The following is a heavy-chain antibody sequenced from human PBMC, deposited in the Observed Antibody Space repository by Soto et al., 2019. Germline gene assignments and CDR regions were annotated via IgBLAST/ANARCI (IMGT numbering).Heavy chain of an antibody. Sequence: QVQLVQSGAEVKKPGSSVKVSCKASGGTFSSYVISWVRQAPGQGLEWMGGIIPIFGTVNYAQKFQGRVTFTPAESTTTAYMGLSSLRSEDTALYYCARGFDSAARDGFDIWGQGTMVTVSS. CDR1: GGTFSSYV. CDR2: IIPIFGTV. J-gene: IGHJ3*02. CDR3: ARGFDSAARDGFDI. V-gene: IGHV1-69*05. D-gene: IGHD3-9*01.